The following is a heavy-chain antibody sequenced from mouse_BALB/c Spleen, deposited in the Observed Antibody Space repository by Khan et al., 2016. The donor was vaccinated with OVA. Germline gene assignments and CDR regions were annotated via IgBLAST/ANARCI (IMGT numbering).Heavy chain of an antibody. CDR2: ISYSGNT. Sequence: EVQLQQSGPGLVKPSQSLSLTCTVTGYSITSDYAWNWIRQFPGNKLEWMGFISYSGNTNYNPSLKSRSSITRDTTKNQFFLQLNSVTIEDTATYYCARGYGGDFDYWGQGTTLTVSS. J-gene: IGHJ2*01. CDR3: ARGYGGDFDY. V-gene: IGHV3-2*02. CDR1: GYSITSDYA. D-gene: IGHD1-1*02.